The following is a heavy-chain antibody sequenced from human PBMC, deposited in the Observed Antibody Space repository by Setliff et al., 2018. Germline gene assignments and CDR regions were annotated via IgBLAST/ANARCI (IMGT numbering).Heavy chain of an antibody. CDR1: GYSFTSYW. Sequence: PGESLKISCKGSGYSFTSYWIGWVRQMPGKGLEWMGIIYPGDSDTRYSPSFQGQVTISVDKSINTAYLQWSSLKASDTAMYYCARPGGIAAAGTNDYYGMDVWGQGTTVTVSS. CDR2: IYPGDSDT. D-gene: IGHD6-13*01. V-gene: IGHV5-51*01. CDR3: ARPGGIAAAGTNDYYGMDV. J-gene: IGHJ6*02.